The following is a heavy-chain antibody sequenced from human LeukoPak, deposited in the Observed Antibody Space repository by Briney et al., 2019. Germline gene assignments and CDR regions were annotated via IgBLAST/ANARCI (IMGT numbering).Heavy chain of an antibody. CDR3: ARGVRDFDY. J-gene: IGHJ4*02. CDR1: GFTFSKYG. Sequence: GGSLRLSCAASGFTFSKYGMHWVRQAPGKGLEWVAVVSYDSYNDYYGDSVTGRFTISRDNSKNTVDLQMNNLRAEDTAVYYCARGVRDFDYWGQGTLVTVSS. CDR2: VSYDSYND. V-gene: IGHV3-30*03.